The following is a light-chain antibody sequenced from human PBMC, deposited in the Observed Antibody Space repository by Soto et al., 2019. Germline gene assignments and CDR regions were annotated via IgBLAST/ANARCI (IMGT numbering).Light chain of an antibody. CDR1: QNINTY. J-gene: IGKJ1*01. CDR3: QQYNSYSPT. V-gene: IGKV1-5*01. CDR2: DAS. Sequence: DIQMTPSPYSLSAAVGDRVTIPCRASQNINTYLNWYQQKPGKAPKLLIYDASSLESGVPSRFSGSGSGTEFTLTISSLQPDDFATYYCQQYNSYSPTFGQGTKVDIK.